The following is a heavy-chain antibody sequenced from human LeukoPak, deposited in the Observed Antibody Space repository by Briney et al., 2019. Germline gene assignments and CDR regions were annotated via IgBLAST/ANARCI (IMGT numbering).Heavy chain of an antibody. J-gene: IGHJ4*02. CDR3: ARDREGSARDY. V-gene: IGHV4-39*07. Sequence: SETLSLTCTVSGGSISSSSYYWDWIRQPPGKGLEWIGSIYYSGSTYYNPSLKSRVTISVDTSKNQFSLKLSSVTAADTAVYYCARDREGSARDYWGQGTLVTVSS. CDR1: GGSISSSSYY. CDR2: IYYSGST.